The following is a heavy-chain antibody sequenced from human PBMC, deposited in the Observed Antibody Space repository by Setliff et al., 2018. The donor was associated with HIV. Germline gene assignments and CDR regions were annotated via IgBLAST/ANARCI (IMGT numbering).Heavy chain of an antibody. CDR3: ARGFEGYCSGYYYSFGY. CDR2: ISHSGRT. D-gene: IGHD2-15*01. J-gene: IGHJ4*02. CDR1: GGPLTDYD. Sequence: SETLSLTCAVYGGPLTDYDWTWIRQTPAKGLEWIGEISHSGRTNYNPSLKTRLIISRDTSKNQFSLRLSSATVADTAIYYCARGFEGYCSGYYYSFGYWGQGTLVTVSS. V-gene: IGHV4-34*01.